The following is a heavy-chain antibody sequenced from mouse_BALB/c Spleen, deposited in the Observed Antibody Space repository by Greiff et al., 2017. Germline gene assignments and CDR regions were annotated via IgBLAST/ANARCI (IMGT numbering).Heavy chain of an antibody. CDR3: ARCYYGSSYEYFDY. CDR1: GYSFTGYN. Sequence: VHVKQSGPELEKPGASVKISCKASGYSFTGYNMNWVKQSNGKSLEWIGNIDPYYGGTSYNQKFKGKATLTVDKSSSTAYMQLKSLTSEDSAVYYCARCYYGSSYEYFDYWGQGTTLTVSS. CDR2: IDPYYGGT. J-gene: IGHJ2*01. V-gene: IGHV1-39*01. D-gene: IGHD1-1*01.